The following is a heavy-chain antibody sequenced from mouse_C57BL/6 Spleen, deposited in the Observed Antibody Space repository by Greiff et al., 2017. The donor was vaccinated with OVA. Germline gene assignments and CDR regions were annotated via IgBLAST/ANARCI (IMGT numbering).Heavy chain of an antibody. CDR3: ALRGGAWFAY. Sequence: QVQLQQPGAELVKPGASVKLSCKASGYTFTSYWMQWVKQRPGQGLEWIGEIDPSDSYTNYNQKFKGKATLTVDTSSSTAYMQLSSLTSEDSAVYYCALRGGAWFAYWGQGTLVTVSA. CDR1: GYTFTSYW. J-gene: IGHJ3*01. V-gene: IGHV1-50*01. CDR2: IDPSDSYT.